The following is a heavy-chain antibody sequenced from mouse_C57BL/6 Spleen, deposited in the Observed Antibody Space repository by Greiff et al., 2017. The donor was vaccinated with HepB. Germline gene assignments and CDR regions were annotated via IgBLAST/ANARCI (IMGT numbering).Heavy chain of an antibody. CDR3: TTFITTVVAADY. J-gene: IGHJ2*01. CDR2: IDPENGDT. V-gene: IGHV14-4*01. D-gene: IGHD1-1*01. Sequence: EVQLQQSGAELVRPGASVKLSCTASGFNIKDDYMHWVKQRPEQGLEWIGWIDPENGDTEYASKFQGKATITADTSSNTAYLQLSSLTSEDTAVYYCTTFITTVVAADYWGQGTTLTVSS. CDR1: GFNIKDDY.